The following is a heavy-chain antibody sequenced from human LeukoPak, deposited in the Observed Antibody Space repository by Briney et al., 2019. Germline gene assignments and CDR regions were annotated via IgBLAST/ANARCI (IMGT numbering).Heavy chain of an antibody. Sequence: PSETLSLTCTVSGGSISSSYYYWGWIRQPPGKGLEWIGSIYSSGSTYYNPSLKSRVTISVDTSKNQFSLKLSSVTAADTAVYYCARGRPQLPPLETTVTTSPANFDYWGQGTLVTVSS. CDR2: IYSSGST. D-gene: IGHD4-17*01. V-gene: IGHV4-39*07. CDR1: GGSISSSYYY. J-gene: IGHJ4*02. CDR3: ARGRPQLPPLETTVTTSPANFDY.